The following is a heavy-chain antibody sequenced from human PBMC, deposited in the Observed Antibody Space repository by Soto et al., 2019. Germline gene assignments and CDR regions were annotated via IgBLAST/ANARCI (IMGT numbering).Heavy chain of an antibody. CDR3: ARVVSSDQLVYYYYYYMDV. V-gene: IGHV3-74*01. Sequence: GGSLRLSCAASGFTFSSYWMHWVRQAPGKGLVWVSRINSDGSSTSYADSVKGRFTISRDNAKNTLYLQMNSLRAEDTAVYYCARVVSSDQLVYYYYYYMDVWGKGTTVTVSS. J-gene: IGHJ6*03. CDR2: INSDGSST. D-gene: IGHD6-6*01. CDR1: GFTFSSYW.